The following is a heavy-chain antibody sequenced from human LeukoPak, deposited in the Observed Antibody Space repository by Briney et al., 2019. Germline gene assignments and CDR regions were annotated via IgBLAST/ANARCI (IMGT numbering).Heavy chain of an antibody. D-gene: IGHD3-3*01. J-gene: IGHJ6*02. CDR3: ARDPDYDFWSGYYTGIEDYGMDV. V-gene: IGHV1-8*01. CDR1: GYTFTSYD. Sequence: ASVKVSCKASGYTFTSYDINWVRQATGQGLEWMGWMNPNSGNTGYAQKFQGRVTMTRNTSISTAYMELSSLRSEDTAVYYCARDPDYDFWSGYYTGIEDYGMDVWGQGTTVTVSS. CDR2: MNPNSGNT.